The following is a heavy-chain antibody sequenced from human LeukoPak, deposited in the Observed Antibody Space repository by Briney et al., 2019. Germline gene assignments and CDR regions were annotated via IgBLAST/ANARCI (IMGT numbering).Heavy chain of an antibody. J-gene: IGHJ2*01. CDR1: GGSISSGGYF. Sequence: SQTLSLTCTVSGGSISSGGYFWSWIRQHPGKGLEWIGYIYYNGNTYHNPSLKSRVTISVDTSKRQFFLRLSSVTAADTAVYFCARATDILNGPGLIPYWYFDLWGRGTLVTVSS. D-gene: IGHD3-9*01. V-gene: IGHV4-31*03. CDR3: ARATDILNGPGLIPYWYFDL. CDR2: IYYNGNT.